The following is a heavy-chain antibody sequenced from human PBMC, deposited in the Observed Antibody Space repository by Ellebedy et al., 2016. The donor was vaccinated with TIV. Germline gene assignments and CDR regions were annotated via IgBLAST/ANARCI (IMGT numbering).Heavy chain of an antibody. D-gene: IGHD2-21*02. CDR2: MNRDGSDI. V-gene: IGHV3-74*01. J-gene: IGHJ4*02. CDR1: GFTFRNDW. Sequence: GGSLRLXXATSGFTFRNDWMHWVRQAPGKGLVWVSRMNRDGSDIRYADSVKGRFTISRDNAKNTLYLQMNSLRAEDTAVYYCVRARPYCGGDCYSFGNWGQGSLVTVSS. CDR3: VRARPYCGGDCYSFGN.